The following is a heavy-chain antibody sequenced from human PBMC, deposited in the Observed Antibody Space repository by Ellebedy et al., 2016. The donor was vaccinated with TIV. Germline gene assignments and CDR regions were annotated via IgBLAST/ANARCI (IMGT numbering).Heavy chain of an antibody. D-gene: IGHD6-19*01. J-gene: IGHJ6*02. Sequence: AASVKVSCKSSGYTFIDYGVTWVRQAPGQGLDWMGWISAYNGNTNYAQKLQGRVTMTTDTSTSTAYMELRSLRSDDTAVYYCARDLVGSGWYNGMDVWGQGTTVTVSS. V-gene: IGHV1-18*01. CDR3: ARDLVGSGWYNGMDV. CDR2: ISAYNGNT. CDR1: GYTFIDYG.